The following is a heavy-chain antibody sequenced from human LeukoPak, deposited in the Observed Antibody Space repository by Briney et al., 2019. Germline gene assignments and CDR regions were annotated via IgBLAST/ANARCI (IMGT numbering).Heavy chain of an antibody. J-gene: IGHJ4*02. CDR3: ARDPPPRDVVVRFDY. D-gene: IGHD2-15*01. CDR2: ISSSSSYI. V-gene: IGHV3-21*01. Sequence: GGSLRLSFAASGLTFSSYSMNWVRQAPGKGLNWVSSISSSSSYIYYADSVKGRFTISRDNAKNSLYLQMNSLRAEDTAVYYCARDPPPRDVVVRFDYWGQGTLVTVSS. CDR1: GLTFSSYS.